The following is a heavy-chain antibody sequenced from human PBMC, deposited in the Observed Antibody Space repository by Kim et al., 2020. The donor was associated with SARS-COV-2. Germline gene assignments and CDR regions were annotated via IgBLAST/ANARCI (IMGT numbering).Heavy chain of an antibody. V-gene: IGHV3-13*04. CDR1: GFTFSTYD. J-gene: IGHJ4*02. D-gene: IGHD6-6*01. CDR2: IGTTGDT. Sequence: GGSLRLSCAVSGFTFSTYDMHWVRQVPGKGLEWVSGIGTTGDTHYPGSVKGRFTISRENAKNSLYLQMNSLRAGDTAVYYCASGLLGGNIAGRPRSEKGVDFGGQGTRVTVSS. CDR3: ASGLLGGNIAGRPRSEKGVDF.